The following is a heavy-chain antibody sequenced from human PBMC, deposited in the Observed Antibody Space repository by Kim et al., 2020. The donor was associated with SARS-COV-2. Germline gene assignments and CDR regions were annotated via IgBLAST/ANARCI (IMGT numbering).Heavy chain of an antibody. CDR1: GFSLSTSGMC. V-gene: IGHV2-70*01. Sequence: SGPTLVNPTQTLTLTCTFSGFSLSTSGMCVSWIRQPPGKALEWLALIDWDDDKYYSTSLKTRLTISKDTSKNQVVLTMTNMDPVDTATYYCARGTDYYDSSGYSCGYYFDYWGQGTLVTVSS. D-gene: IGHD3-22*01. J-gene: IGHJ4*02. CDR2: IDWDDDK. CDR3: ARGTDYYDSSGYSCGYYFDY.